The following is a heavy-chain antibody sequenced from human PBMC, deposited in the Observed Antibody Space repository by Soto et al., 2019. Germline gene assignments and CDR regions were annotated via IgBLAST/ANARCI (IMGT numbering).Heavy chain of an antibody. CDR2: ISYDGSNK. CDR3: ARDPLVGEGDYIFWGFDY. D-gene: IGHD4-17*01. J-gene: IGHJ4*02. V-gene: IGHV3-30-3*01. Sequence: GGSLRLSCAASGFTFSSYAMHWVRKAPGKGLEWVAVISYDGSNKYYADSVKGRFTISRDNSKNTLYLQMNSLRAEDTAVYYCARDPLVGEGDYIFWGFDYWGQGTLVTVSS. CDR1: GFTFSSYA.